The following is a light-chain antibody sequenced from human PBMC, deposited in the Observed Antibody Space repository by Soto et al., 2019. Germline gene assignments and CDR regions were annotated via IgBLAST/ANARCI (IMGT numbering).Light chain of an antibody. CDR1: QSVSTY. V-gene: IGKV3-11*01. CDR2: DAS. J-gene: IGKJ2*01. CDR3: QQRTNWPTYT. Sequence: EIVLTQSPATLSLSPGERATLSCRASQSVSTYLAWYQQKPGQAPRLLIYDASNMATAIPTRFSGSGSGTDFTLTISSLEPEDFAVYYCQQRTNWPTYTFGQGTKLEIK.